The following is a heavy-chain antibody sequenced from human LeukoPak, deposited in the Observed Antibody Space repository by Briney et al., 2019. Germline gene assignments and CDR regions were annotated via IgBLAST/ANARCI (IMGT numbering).Heavy chain of an antibody. CDR3: ATYSTRNAREFQS. CDR2: ISYDGSNK. V-gene: IGHV3-30*03. J-gene: IGHJ1*01. D-gene: IGHD4-11*01. CDR1: GFTFSNYG. Sequence: GGSLRLSCAASGFTFSNYGMHWVRQAPGKGLEWVAVISYDGSNKYYADSVKGRFTISRDNSKNTLYLQMNSLRAEDTAVYYCATYSTRNAREFQSWGQGTLVTVSS.